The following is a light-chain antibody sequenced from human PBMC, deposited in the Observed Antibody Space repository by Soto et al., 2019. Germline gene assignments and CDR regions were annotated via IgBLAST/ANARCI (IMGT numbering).Light chain of an antibody. V-gene: IGKV3-15*01. J-gene: IGKJ1*01. CDR2: DAS. Sequence: IVMTQSPATLSVSPGERVTLSCRASQSVSTNLAWYQQTRGQAPRLLMFDASTRATGIPARFSGSGSGTEFTLTISSLQSEDSAIYYCQQYNNWPRTFGQGTKVELK. CDR1: QSVSTN. CDR3: QQYNNWPRT.